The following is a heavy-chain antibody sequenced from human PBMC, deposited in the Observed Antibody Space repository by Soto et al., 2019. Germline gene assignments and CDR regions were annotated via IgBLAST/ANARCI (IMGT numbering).Heavy chain of an antibody. CDR3: AGRESSLGALDY. D-gene: IGHD3-10*01. CDR2: IYHDGTT. CDR1: GFSVSDNF. V-gene: IGHV3-53*01. Sequence: PGGSLRLSCAASGFSVSDNFMMWVRQAPGKGLEWVSAIYHDGTTYHADSVKGRFTISRDNAKNTLYLQMKGLRVEDTALYYCAGRESSLGALDYWGQGTLVTVSS. J-gene: IGHJ4*02.